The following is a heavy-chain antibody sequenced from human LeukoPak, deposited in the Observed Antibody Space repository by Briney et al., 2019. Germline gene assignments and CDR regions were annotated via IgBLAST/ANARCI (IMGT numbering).Heavy chain of an antibody. Sequence: GGSLKISCKGFGYSFSRYWVGRGGQMPGEGLEWMGIIYPGDSDTRYSPSFQGQVTISADKSISTAYLQWSSLKASDTAMYYCARHVQELPDYWGQGTLVTVSS. CDR3: ARHVQELPDY. D-gene: IGHD1-26*01. CDR2: IYPGDSDT. CDR1: GYSFSRYW. V-gene: IGHV5-51*01. J-gene: IGHJ4*02.